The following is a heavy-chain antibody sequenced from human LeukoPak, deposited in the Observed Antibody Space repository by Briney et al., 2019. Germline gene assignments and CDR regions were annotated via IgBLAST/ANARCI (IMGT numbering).Heavy chain of an antibody. CDR3: GRAVPDYGGNEMYCYFDL. D-gene: IGHD4-23*01. CDR1: GFTFSDYY. Sequence: GGSLRLSCAASGFTFSDYYMSWIRQAPGKGLEWVSYISSSGSTIYYADSVKGRFTISRDNAKTSLYLQMNSLSAEDTAVYYCGRAVPDYGGNEMYCYFDLWGRGNLVTVSS. CDR2: ISSSGSTI. J-gene: IGHJ2*01. V-gene: IGHV3-11*01.